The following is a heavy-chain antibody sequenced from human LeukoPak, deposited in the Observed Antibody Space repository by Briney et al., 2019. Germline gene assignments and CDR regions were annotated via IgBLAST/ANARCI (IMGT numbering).Heavy chain of an antibody. CDR3: ARVVLSYEST. D-gene: IGHD3-22*01. CDR2: INPNSGGT. Sequence: ASVTLSCKASGYTFTGYYMHWVRQAPGQGLEWMGWINPNSGGTNYAQKFQGRVTMTRDTSISTAYMELSRLRSDDTAVYYCARVVLSYESTWGQGTLVTVSS. CDR1: GYTFTGYY. V-gene: IGHV1-2*02. J-gene: IGHJ5*02.